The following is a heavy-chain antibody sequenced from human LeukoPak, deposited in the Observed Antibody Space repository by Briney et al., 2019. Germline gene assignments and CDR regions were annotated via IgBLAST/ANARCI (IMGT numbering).Heavy chain of an antibody. CDR3: VRDNAYKFDY. D-gene: IGHD5-24*01. J-gene: IGHJ4*02. V-gene: IGHV3-74*01. CDR2: INTFGTTA. Sequence: PGGSLRLSCAVSGFTFSSYWMNWARQVPGKGLVWVSHINTFGTTATYADSVKGRFTISRDNANNTLYLQMNSLRVEDTAVYYCVRDNAYKFDYWGQGTLVTVSS. CDR1: GFTFSSYW.